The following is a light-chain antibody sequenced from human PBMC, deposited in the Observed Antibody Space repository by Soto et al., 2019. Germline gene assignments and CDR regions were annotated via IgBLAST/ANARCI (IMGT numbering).Light chain of an antibody. CDR2: DAS. CDR3: GSYTTSSNYV. J-gene: IGLJ1*01. Sequence: QSALTQPASVSQSPGQSITISCTGTISDVGSYNYVSWYQQHPAKTPKHRLYDASTRPSGVSDRFSGSKSGNTASLTISGLRAGDEADYYCGSYTTSSNYVFGSGTKVTVL. V-gene: IGLV2-14*03. CDR1: ISDVGSYNY.